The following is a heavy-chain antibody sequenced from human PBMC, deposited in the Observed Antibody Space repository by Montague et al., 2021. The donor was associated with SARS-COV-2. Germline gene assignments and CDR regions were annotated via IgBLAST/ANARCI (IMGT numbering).Heavy chain of an antibody. D-gene: IGHD3-16*01. J-gene: IGHJ6*02. CDR1: GGSTSSGNYY. V-gene: IGHV4-61*02. CDR2: VNAGGSS. Sequence: TLSLTCTVSGGSTSSGNYYWNWIRQPAGKGLEWIGRVNAGGSSNYSPSLKSRVTMSVDTSKNQFSLNLRSVTAADTAVYYCAREETRLVLLRYYYYGLDVWGQGTTVTVSS. CDR3: AREETRLVLLRYYYYGLDV.